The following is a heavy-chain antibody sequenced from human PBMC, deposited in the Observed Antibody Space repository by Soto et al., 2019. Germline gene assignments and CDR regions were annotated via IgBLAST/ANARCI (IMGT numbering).Heavy chain of an antibody. Sequence: EVQLLESGGGLVQPGGSLRLSCAASGFTFSRYAMTWVRQAPGKGLDWVSTIRASGGDTYYADSVKGRFTISRDNSMNTLFLHMNILRAEDTAIYYCAKGGYTSPFDDWCLGTLVTVSS. D-gene: IGHD5-12*01. V-gene: IGHV3-23*01. J-gene: IGHJ4*02. CDR3: AKGGYTSPFDD. CDR1: GFTFSRYA. CDR2: IRASGGDT.